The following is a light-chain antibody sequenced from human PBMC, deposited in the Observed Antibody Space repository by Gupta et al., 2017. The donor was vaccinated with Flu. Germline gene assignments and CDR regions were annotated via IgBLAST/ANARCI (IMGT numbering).Light chain of an antibody. CDR2: GAS. Sequence: EIVLTQSPGTLSLSPGERATLSCRASQSVSSSYLAWYQQKPGQAPRLLIYGASTRATGIKDRFSGSGDGTDCTLTISRREPEDFAVYYCQQGGREPLVYTFGQGTKLEIK. J-gene: IGKJ2*01. CDR3: QQGGREPLVYT. V-gene: IGKV3-20*01. CDR1: QSVSSSY.